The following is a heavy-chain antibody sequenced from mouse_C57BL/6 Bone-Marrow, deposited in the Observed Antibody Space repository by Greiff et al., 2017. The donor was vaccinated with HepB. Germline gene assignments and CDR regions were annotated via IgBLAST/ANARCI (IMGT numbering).Heavy chain of an antibody. J-gene: IGHJ3*01. V-gene: IGHV1-64*01. CDR3: ARRDDYTWFAY. CDR1: GYTFTSYW. Sequence: QVQLQQPGAELVKPGASVKLSCKASGYTFTSYWMHWVKQRPGQGLEWIGMIHPNSGSTNYNQKFKGKSTLTVDKSSSTAYMQLSSLTSEDSAVYYCARRDDYTWFAYWGQGTLVTVSA. D-gene: IGHD2-4*01. CDR2: IHPNSGST.